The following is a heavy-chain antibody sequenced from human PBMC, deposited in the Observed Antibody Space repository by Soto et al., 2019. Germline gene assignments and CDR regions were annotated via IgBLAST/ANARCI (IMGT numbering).Heavy chain of an antibody. Sequence: ASVKVSCKASGYTFTSYYINWARQATGQGLEWMGWMNPNSGNTGYAQKFQGRVTMTRNTSISTAYMELSSLRSEDTAVYYCARELGGHYDFWSGYNYYYYGMDVWGQGTTVTVSS. J-gene: IGHJ6*02. CDR2: MNPNSGNT. D-gene: IGHD3-3*01. CDR3: ARELGGHYDFWSGYNYYYYGMDV. V-gene: IGHV1-8*01. CDR1: GYTFTSYY.